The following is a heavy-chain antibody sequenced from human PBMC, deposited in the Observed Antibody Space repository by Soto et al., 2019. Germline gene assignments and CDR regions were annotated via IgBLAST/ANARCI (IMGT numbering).Heavy chain of an antibody. J-gene: IGHJ6*02. D-gene: IGHD4-17*01. V-gene: IGHV5-51*01. CDR1: GYSFTSYW. CDR2: IYPGDSDT. CDR3: ARLARNGDSTVGYYCGMDV. Sequence: GESLKISCKGSGYSFTSYWIGWVRQMPGKGLEWMGIIYPGDSDTRYSPSFQGQVTISADKSISTAYLQWSSLKASDTAMYYCARLARNGDSTVGYYCGMDVWGQGTTVTVSS.